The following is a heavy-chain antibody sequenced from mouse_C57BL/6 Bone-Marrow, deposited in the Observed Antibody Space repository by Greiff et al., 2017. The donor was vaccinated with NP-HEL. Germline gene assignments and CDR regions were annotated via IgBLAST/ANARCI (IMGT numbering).Heavy chain of an antibody. D-gene: IGHD1-1*02. J-gene: IGHJ2*01. CDR3: ARRGWDYVDY. CDR1: GFTFSSYG. Sequence: EVKLMESGGDLVKPGGSLKLSCAASGFTFSSYGMSWVRQTPDKRLEWVATISSGGSYTYYPDSVKGRFTISRDNAKHNLYLQMSSRKSEDTAMYYCARRGWDYVDYWGQGTTLTVSS. CDR2: ISSGGSYT. V-gene: IGHV5-6*02.